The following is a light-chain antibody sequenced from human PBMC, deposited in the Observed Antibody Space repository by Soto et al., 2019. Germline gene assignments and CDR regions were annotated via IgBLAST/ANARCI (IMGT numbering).Light chain of an antibody. V-gene: IGKV1-33*01. J-gene: IGKJ3*01. CDR1: QSVSSY. CDR2: DAS. CDR3: QHYDNLVT. Sequence: DIQMTQSPSSLSASVGDRVTITCRASQSVSSYLSWYQQKPGKAPKLLINDASNLETGVPSRFSGSGSGTDFTFTISSLQPEDIATYYCQHYDNLVTFGPGTKVDIK.